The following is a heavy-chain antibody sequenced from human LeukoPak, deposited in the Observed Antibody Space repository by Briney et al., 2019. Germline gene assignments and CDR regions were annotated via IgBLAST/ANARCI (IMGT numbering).Heavy chain of an antibody. CDR3: ARNHYSSSSDY. CDR1: GYTFTSYG. CDR2: ISGSNGNT. D-gene: IGHD6-6*01. Sequence: ASVKVSCKASGYTFTSYGISWVRQAPGQGLEWMGWISGSNGNTNYAQKLQGRVTMTTDTSTNTAFMELRSLRSDDTAMYYCARNHYSSSSDYWGQGTLVTVSS. J-gene: IGHJ4*02. V-gene: IGHV1-18*01.